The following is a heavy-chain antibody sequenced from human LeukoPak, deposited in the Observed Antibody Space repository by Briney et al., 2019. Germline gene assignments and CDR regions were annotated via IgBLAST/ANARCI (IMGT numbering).Heavy chain of an antibody. CDR1: GGSFSGYY. Sequence: SETLSLTCAVYGGSFSGYYWSWIRQPPGKGLEWIGEINHSGSTNYNPSLKSRVTISVDTSKNQFSLKLSSVTAADTAVYYCARHPPKFGEIVPGYDYWGQGTLVTVSS. CDR2: INHSGST. D-gene: IGHD3-10*01. CDR3: ARHPPKFGEIVPGYDY. V-gene: IGHV4-34*01. J-gene: IGHJ4*02.